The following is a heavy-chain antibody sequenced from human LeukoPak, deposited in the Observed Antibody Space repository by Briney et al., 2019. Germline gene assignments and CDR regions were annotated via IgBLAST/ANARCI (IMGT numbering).Heavy chain of an antibody. V-gene: IGHV3-73*01. CDR1: GFTFSGSA. CDR3: ARRISMITKPVQWSYFDY. CDR2: IRSKANNYAT. Sequence: PGGSLRLSCAASGFTFSGSAIHWVRQASGKGLEWVGRIRSKANNYATAYAESVKGRFTISRDDSKNTAYLQMNSLRAEDTAVYYCARRISMITKPVQWSYFDYWGQGTLVTVSS. J-gene: IGHJ4*02. D-gene: IGHD3-22*01.